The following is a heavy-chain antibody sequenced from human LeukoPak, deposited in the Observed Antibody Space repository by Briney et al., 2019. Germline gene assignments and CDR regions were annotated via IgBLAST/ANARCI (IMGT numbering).Heavy chain of an antibody. V-gene: IGHV3-30*01. J-gene: IGHJ6*03. CDR3: ARDLAEQQLVNYMDV. D-gene: IGHD6-13*01. CDR2: ISYDGSNK. CDR1: GFTFSSYA. Sequence: GGSLRLSCAASGFTFSSYAMHWVRQAPGKGLEWVAVISYDGSNKYYADSVKGRFTISRDNSKNTLYLQMNSLRAEDTAVYYCARDLAEQQLVNYMDVWGKGTTVTVSS.